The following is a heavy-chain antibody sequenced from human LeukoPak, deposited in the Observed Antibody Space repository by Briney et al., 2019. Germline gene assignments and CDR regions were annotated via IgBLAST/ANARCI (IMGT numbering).Heavy chain of an antibody. D-gene: IGHD3-3*01. CDR3: ARPRVAEYIFDY. V-gene: IGHV1-2*02. CDR2: INPNSGGT. CDR1: GYTFTGYY. J-gene: IGHJ4*02. Sequence: ASVTVSCKASGYTFTGYYMHWVRQAPGQGLGWMGWINPNSGGTNYAQKFQGRVTMTRDTSISTAYMELSRLRSDDTAVYYCARPRVAEYIFDYWGQGTLVTVSS.